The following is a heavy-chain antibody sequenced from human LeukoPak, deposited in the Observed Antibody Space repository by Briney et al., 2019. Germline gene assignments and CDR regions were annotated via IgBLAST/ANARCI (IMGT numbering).Heavy chain of an antibody. CDR1: GGSISSYY. V-gene: IGHV4-4*07. J-gene: IGHJ4*02. CDR3: ARESYDFWSGYILAYYFDY. Sequence: SKTLSLTCTVSGGSISSYYWSWIRQPAGKGLEWIGRIYTSGSTNYNPSLKSRVTMSVDTSKNQFSLKLSSVTAADTAVYYCARESYDFWSGYILAYYFDYWGQGTLVTVSS. D-gene: IGHD3-3*01. CDR2: IYTSGST.